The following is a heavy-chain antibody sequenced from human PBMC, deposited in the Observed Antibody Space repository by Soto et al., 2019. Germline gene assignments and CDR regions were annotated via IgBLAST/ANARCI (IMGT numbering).Heavy chain of an antibody. J-gene: IGHJ4*02. D-gene: IGHD2-2*01. V-gene: IGHV1-2*04. CDR1: GYTFTGYY. Sequence: ASVKVSCKASGYTFTGYYMHWVRQAPGQGLEWMGWINPNSGGTNYAQKFQDWVTMTRDTSISTAYMELSRLRSDDTAVYYCARGKVVPAAMPIEALDYWGQGTLVTVSS. CDR2: INPNSGGT. CDR3: ARGKVVPAAMPIEALDY.